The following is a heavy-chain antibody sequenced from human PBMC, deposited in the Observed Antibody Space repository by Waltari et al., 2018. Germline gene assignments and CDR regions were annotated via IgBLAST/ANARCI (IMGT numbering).Heavy chain of an antibody. Sequence: QVQLQQWGAGLLKPAETLSLTCDVSGGSFSGYKWTWIRQTPGKGLEWIGHINYNGGTNYSPSLESRVNISIDTSNRQFSLRLNSLTAADTAVYYCARGGIGVQFLEWLPGDFDNWGQGTLVTVSS. CDR3: ARGGIGVQFLEWLPGDFDN. D-gene: IGHD3-3*01. CDR1: GGSFSGYK. V-gene: IGHV4-34*01. J-gene: IGHJ4*02. CDR2: INYNGGT.